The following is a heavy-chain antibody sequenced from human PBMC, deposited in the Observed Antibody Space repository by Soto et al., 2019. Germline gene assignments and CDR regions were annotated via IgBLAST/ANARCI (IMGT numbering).Heavy chain of an antibody. CDR3: AHRRTPSGLFDY. V-gene: IGHV2-5*02. J-gene: IGHJ4*02. CDR2: IYWDDDE. CDR1: GFSLSTSGVG. Sequence: QVTLKESGPTLVKPTQTLTLTCTFSGFSLSTSGVGVGWIRQPPGKALEWLAIIYWDDDERYSPSLRSRLTLTKDTSRNQVVLTMTNMDPVDTATYYCAHRRTPSGLFDYWGQGTLVTVSS.